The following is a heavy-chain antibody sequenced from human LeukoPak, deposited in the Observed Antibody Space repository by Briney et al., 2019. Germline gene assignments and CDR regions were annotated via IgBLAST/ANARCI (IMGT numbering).Heavy chain of an antibody. CDR1: GFTFSSYA. Sequence: PGGSLRLSCAASGFTFSSYAMGWVRQAPGKGLEWVSAISGSGGSTYYADSVKGRFTISRDNSKNTLYLQMNSLRAEDTAVYYCAGYDSSGYYNDYWGQGTLVTVSS. CDR3: AGYDSSGYYNDY. J-gene: IGHJ4*02. CDR2: ISGSGGST. V-gene: IGHV3-23*01. D-gene: IGHD3-22*01.